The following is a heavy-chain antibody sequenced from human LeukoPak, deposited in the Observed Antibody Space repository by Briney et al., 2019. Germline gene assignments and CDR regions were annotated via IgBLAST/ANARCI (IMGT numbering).Heavy chain of an antibody. CDR1: GGTFSTHA. V-gene: IGHV1-69*13. Sequence: ASVKVSCKASGGTFSTHAISWVRQAPGQGLEWMGGLIPIFALANYAQKFQGRLTITADESTNTAYLGLSSLRFEDTAVYYCARAECSTTNCHTRIRNYYMDVWGTGTPVTVSS. CDR2: LIPIFALA. CDR3: ARAECSTTNCHTRIRNYYMDV. J-gene: IGHJ6*03. D-gene: IGHD2-2*01.